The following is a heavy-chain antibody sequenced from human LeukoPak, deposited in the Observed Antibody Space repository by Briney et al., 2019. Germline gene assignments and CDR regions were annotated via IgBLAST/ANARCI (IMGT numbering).Heavy chain of an antibody. J-gene: IGHJ4*02. Sequence: PGGSLSLSCAASGFTFSSYAMSWVRRAPGKGLEWVSAISGSGGSTYYAHSVKGRFTISRDNSKNTLYLQMNSLRAEDTAVYYCAKDVVAAAGIGSYFDYWGQGTLVTVSS. D-gene: IGHD6-13*01. CDR3: AKDVVAAAGIGSYFDY. CDR1: GFTFSSYA. CDR2: ISGSGGST. V-gene: IGHV3-23*01.